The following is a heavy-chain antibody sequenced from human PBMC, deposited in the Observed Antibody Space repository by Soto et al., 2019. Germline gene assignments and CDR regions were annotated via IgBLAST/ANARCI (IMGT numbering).Heavy chain of an antibody. CDR1: GGSISSSNW. CDR2: IYHSGST. CDR3: AREIPAAGHFDS. D-gene: IGHD6-13*01. J-gene: IGHJ4*02. V-gene: IGHV4-4*02. Sequence: SETLSLTCAVSGGSISSSNWWSWVRQPPGKGLEWIGEIYHSGSTNYNPSLKSRVTISVDKSKNQFSLKLSSVTAADTALYYCAREIPAAGHFDSWGQATLVTVSS.